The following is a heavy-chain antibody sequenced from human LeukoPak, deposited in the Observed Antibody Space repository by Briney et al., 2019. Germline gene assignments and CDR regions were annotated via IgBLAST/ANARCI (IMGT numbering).Heavy chain of an antibody. CDR1: GGSISSSSYY. CDR3: ASSSSSWYEFDY. Sequence: SETLSLTCTVSGGSISSSSYYWGWIRQPPGTGLEWIGYIYYSGSTNYNPSLKSRVTISVDTSKNRFSLKLSSVTAADTAVYYCASSSSSWYEFDYWGQGTLVTVSS. V-gene: IGHV4-61*05. D-gene: IGHD6-13*01. J-gene: IGHJ4*02. CDR2: IYYSGST.